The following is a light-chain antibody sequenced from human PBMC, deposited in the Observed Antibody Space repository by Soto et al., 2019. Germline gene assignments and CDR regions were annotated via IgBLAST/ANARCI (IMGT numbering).Light chain of an antibody. Sequence: EIVLTQSPATLSLSPGERATLSCRASQSVSSSLVWYQQKPGQAPRLLIYDASNRATGIPPRFSGSGSGTDVTLTISSLEPEDFAVYFCQQRSNWPLTFGGGTKVEIK. V-gene: IGKV3-11*01. CDR3: QQRSNWPLT. CDR1: QSVSSS. CDR2: DAS. J-gene: IGKJ4*01.